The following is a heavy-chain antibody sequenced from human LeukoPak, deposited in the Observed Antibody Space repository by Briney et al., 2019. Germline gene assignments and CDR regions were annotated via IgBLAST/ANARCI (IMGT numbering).Heavy chain of an antibody. Sequence: GGSLRLSCAASGFTFSNSWMTWIRQAPEKGLESVASIKPDGSEKYYVDSVKGRFAISRDNAKNSLYLQMNSLRAEDTALYYCARDPAWGAFDIWGQGTMATVS. CDR1: GFTFSNSW. J-gene: IGHJ3*02. D-gene: IGHD7-27*01. CDR3: ARDPAWGAFDI. CDR2: IKPDGSEK. V-gene: IGHV3-7*01.